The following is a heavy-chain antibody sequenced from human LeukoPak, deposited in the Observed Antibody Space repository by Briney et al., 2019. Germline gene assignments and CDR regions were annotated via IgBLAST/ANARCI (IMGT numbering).Heavy chain of an antibody. Sequence: PGGSLRLSCGASGFTFSRFWMTWVRQAPGKGLEWVANIKEDGSEEYYVDSVKGRFTISRDNAKNSLYLQMDSLRAEDTAIYYCSRDLSPQCSSGLCPSVDYWGQGTLVTVS. CDR2: IKEDGSEE. CDR3: SRDLSPQCSSGLCPSVDY. D-gene: IGHD3-22*01. J-gene: IGHJ4*02. V-gene: IGHV3-7*01. CDR1: GFTFSRFW.